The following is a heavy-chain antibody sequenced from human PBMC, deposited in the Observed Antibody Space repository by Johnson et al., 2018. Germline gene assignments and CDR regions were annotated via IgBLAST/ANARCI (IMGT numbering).Heavy chain of an antibody. CDR3: ARDPHPAFDYGDYETYYYYYMDV. J-gene: IGHJ6*03. V-gene: IGHV3-33*01. CDR1: GFTFSSYG. CDR2: LWYDGSNK. Sequence: QVQLVQSGGGVVQPGRSLRLSCAASGFTFSSYGMHWVRQAPGKGLEWVAVLWYDGSNKSYVDSVKGRFTISRDNPKNSLYRQMNSLRAEDTAVYYCARDPHPAFDYGDYETYYYYYMDVWGKGTTVTVSS. D-gene: IGHD4-17*01.